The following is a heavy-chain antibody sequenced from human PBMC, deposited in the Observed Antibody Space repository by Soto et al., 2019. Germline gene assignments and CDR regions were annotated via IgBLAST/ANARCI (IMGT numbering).Heavy chain of an antibody. CDR3: ARLVDSHPYYYYMDV. D-gene: IGHD2-15*01. V-gene: IGHV4-59*08. Sequence: SETLSLTCTVSGGSISSYYWSWIRQPPGKGLEWIGYIYYSGSTNYNPSLKSRVTISVDTSKNQFSLKLSSVTAADTAVYYCARLVDSHPYYYYMDVWGKGATVTVSS. CDR2: IYYSGST. CDR1: GGSISSYY. J-gene: IGHJ6*03.